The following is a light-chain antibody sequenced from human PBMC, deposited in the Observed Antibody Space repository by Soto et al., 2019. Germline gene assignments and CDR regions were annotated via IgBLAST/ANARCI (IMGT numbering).Light chain of an antibody. V-gene: IGKV3-15*01. CDR3: QQYDNWPIT. CDR1: QSVSSP. J-gene: IGKJ5*01. CDR2: GAS. Sequence: EKVLTQSPATLSVSPGETATLSCRASQSVSSPLAWDQQEPGQAPRLLIYGASSRATEIPGRFSGSGSGTEYTLTISSLQSEDFVVYYCQQYDNWPITFGQGTRLEI.